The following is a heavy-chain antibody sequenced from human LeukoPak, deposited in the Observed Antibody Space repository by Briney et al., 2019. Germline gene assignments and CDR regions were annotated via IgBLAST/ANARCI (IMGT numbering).Heavy chain of an antibody. CDR3: AKDSYSSFWSPFDY. D-gene: IGHD6-13*01. CDR1: GFTFSNFG. V-gene: IGHV3-23*01. J-gene: IGHJ4*02. Sequence: GGTLRLSCAASGFTFSNFGMSWVRQAPGQGLEWVSAISGSGISTFYADSVKGRFTVSGDNSKNTLYLQMNSLRAEDTAIYYCAKDSYSSFWSPFDYWGQGILVTVSS. CDR2: ISGSGIST.